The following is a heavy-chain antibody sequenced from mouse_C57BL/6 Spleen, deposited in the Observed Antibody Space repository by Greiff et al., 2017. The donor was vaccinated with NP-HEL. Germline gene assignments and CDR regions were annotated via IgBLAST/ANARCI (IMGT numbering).Heavy chain of an antibody. D-gene: IGHD1-1*01. J-gene: IGHJ3*01. CDR1: GYSITSGYY. CDR3: ARDYYGSSWFAY. Sequence: EVQRVESGPGLVKPSQSLSLTCSVTGYSITSGYYWNWIRQFPGNKLEWMGYISYDGSNNYNPSLTNRISITRDTSKNQFFLKLNSATTEDTATYYCARDYYGSSWFAYWGQGTLVTVSA. CDR2: ISYDGSN. V-gene: IGHV3-6*01.